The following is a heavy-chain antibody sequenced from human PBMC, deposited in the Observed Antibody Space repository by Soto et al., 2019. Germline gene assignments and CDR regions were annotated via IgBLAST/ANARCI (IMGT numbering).Heavy chain of an antibody. CDR2: IIPIFGTA. CDR3: AREGKQLVRYAFDI. Sequence: GASVKVSCKASGGTFSSYAISWVRQAPGQGLEWMGGIIPIFGTANYAQKFQGRVTITADKSTSTAYMELSSLRSEATAVYYCAREGKQLVRYAFDIWGQGTMVTVSS. CDR1: GGTFSSYA. D-gene: IGHD6-6*01. J-gene: IGHJ3*02. V-gene: IGHV1-69*06.